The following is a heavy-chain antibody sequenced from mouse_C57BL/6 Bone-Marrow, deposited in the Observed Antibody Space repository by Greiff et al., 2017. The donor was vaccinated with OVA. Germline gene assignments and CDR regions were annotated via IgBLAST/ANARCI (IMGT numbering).Heavy chain of an antibody. CDR3: ARQRYYGSRYYAMDY. Sequence: EVHLVESGGGLVKPGGSLKLSCAASGFTFSSYTMSWVRQTPEKRLEWVATISGGGGNTYYPDSVKGRFTISRDNAKNTLYLQMSSLRSEDTALYYCARQRYYGSRYYAMDYWGQGTSVTVSS. CDR1: GFTFSSYT. CDR2: ISGGGGNT. J-gene: IGHJ4*01. V-gene: IGHV5-9*01. D-gene: IGHD1-1*01.